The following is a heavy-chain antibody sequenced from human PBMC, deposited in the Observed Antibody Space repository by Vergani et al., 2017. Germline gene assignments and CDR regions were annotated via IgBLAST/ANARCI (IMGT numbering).Heavy chain of an antibody. D-gene: IGHD3-22*01. CDR1: GYTFTSYA. CDR2: ITACNGNT. CDR3: AIGDYYDSSGYLY. V-gene: IGHV1-3*01. Sequence: QVQLVQSGAEVKKPGASVKVSCKASGYTFTSYAMHWVRQAPGQRLEWMGWITACNGNTKYSQKFQGRVTITRDTSASTAYMELSSLRSEDTAVYYCAIGDYYDSSGYLYWGQGTLVTVSS. J-gene: IGHJ4*02.